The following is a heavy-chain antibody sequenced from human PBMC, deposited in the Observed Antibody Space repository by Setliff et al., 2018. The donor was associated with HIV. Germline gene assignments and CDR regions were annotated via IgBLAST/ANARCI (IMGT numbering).Heavy chain of an antibody. J-gene: IGHJ4*02. CDR1: GDSTSSYY. D-gene: IGHD3-22*01. V-gene: IGHV4-4*09. Sequence: PSETLSLTCPVSGDSTSSYYWSWIRQPPGKGLEWIGYIYTTGSTNYNPSLKSRVTISLDTSKNQLSLKLSSVTAADTAVYYYAHYYYDTSGQPFDYWGQGTLVTVSS. CDR3: AHYYYDTSGQPFDY. CDR2: IYTTGST.